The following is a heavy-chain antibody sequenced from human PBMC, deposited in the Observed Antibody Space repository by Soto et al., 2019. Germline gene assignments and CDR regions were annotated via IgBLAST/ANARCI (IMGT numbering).Heavy chain of an antibody. D-gene: IGHD1-26*01. CDR1: GGSISSGGYY. Sequence: KPWETLSLTCTVSGGSISSGGYYWSWIRQHPGKGLEWIGYIYYSGSTYYNPSLKSRVTISVDTSKNQFSLKLSSVTAADTAVYYCARVDTSMGATCVSYWGQGTLVTVSS. CDR2: IYYSGST. V-gene: IGHV4-31*03. CDR3: ARVDTSMGATCVSY. J-gene: IGHJ4*02.